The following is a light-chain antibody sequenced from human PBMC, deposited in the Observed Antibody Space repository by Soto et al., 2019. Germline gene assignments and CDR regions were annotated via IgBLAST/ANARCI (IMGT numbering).Light chain of an antibody. CDR1: SSDIGGYDY. CDR2: GVT. CDR3: TSYTSSSTHV. Sequence: QSVLTQPASVSGSPGQSITISCTGTSSDIGGYDYVSWYQHHPGKAPKFIIYGVTNRPSGVSHRFSGSKSANTASLTISGLQDEDEADYYCTSYTSSSTHVFGTGTKLTVL. V-gene: IGLV2-14*01. J-gene: IGLJ1*01.